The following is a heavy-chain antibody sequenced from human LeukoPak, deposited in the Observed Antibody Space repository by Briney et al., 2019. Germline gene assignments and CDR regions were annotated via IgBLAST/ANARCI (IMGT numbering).Heavy chain of an antibody. D-gene: IGHD5-12*01. Sequence: GGSLRLSCAASGFTFSSYAMSWVRQAPGKGLEWVSGINWNGDSTGYADSVKGRFTISRDNAKNSLYLQMNSLRAEDTALYYCARGGRGSWGQGTPVTVSS. CDR2: INWNGDST. J-gene: IGHJ4*02. V-gene: IGHV3-20*04. CDR3: ARGGRGS. CDR1: GFTFSSYA.